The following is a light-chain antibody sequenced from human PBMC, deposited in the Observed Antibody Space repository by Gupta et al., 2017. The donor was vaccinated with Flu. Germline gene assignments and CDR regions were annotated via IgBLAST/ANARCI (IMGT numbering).Light chain of an antibody. Sequence: PDTLSLSPAERATLSSRASRICGNYLASYQQKPGRAPRLLLYETVDSFTAMPATFSGSRSAGAFTLTIISRVPADFATNYCWQRCDWVPSFGGGTKVEI. J-gene: IGKJ4*01. CDR2: ETV. V-gene: IGKV3-11*02. CDR1: RICGNY. CDR3: WQRCDWVPS.